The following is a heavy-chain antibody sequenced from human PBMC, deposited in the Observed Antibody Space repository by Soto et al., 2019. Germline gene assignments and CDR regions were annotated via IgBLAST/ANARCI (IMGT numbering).Heavy chain of an antibody. D-gene: IGHD3-3*01. V-gene: IGHV4-59*01. J-gene: IGHJ6*02. CDR3: ARDQVYYDFWSGYHYYYYYGMDV. CDR2: IYYSGST. Sequence: PSETLSLTCTVSGGSISSYYWSWIGQPPGKGLEWIGYIYYSGSTNYNPSLKSRVTISVDTSKNQFSLKLSSVTAADTAVYYCARDQVYYDFWSGYHYYYYYGMDVWGQGTTVTVSS. CDR1: GGSISSYY.